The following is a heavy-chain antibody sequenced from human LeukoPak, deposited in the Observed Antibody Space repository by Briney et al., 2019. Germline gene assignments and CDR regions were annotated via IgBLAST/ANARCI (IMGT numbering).Heavy chain of an antibody. CDR3: AKDGFRADCSGGSCYPTDY. J-gene: IGHJ4*02. V-gene: IGHV3-23*01. CDR1: GSTFSSYA. Sequence: GGSLRLSCAASGSTFSSYALSWVRQAPGKGLEWVSVISGSGDNTYHADSVKGRFTVSRDNSKNTLYLQMNSLRVEDTAVYYCAKDGFRADCSGGSCYPTDYWGQGTLVTVSS. D-gene: IGHD2-15*01. CDR2: ISGSGDNT.